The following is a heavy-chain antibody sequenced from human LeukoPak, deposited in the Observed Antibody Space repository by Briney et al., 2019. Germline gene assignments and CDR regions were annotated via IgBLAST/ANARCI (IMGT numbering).Heavy chain of an antibody. CDR1: GFSFRSFA. V-gene: IGHV3-23*01. D-gene: IGHD6-19*01. CDR2: IYGGGTNT. CDR3: AKRITVAAGIYFDS. J-gene: IGHJ4*02. Sequence: GSLRLSCVGSGFSFRSFAMTWVRQAPGKGLEWVSTIYGGGTNTFYADSVKGRFTISRDDSKNMQFLEMDSLRPEDTAVYFCAKRITVAAGIYFDSWGQGTLVTVSS.